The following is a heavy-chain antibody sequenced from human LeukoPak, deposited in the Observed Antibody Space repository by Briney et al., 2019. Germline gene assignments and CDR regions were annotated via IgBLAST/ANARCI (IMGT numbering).Heavy chain of an antibody. J-gene: IGHJ4*02. CDR3: ARQLRGEAVAGHLQPFDY. CDR1: GGSISSYY. V-gene: IGHV4-59*08. Sequence: PSETLSLTCTVSGGSISSYYWNWIRQPPGKGLEWIGYIYYSGSTNYNPPLKSRVTISVDTSKNQFSLKLSSVTAADTAVYFCARQLRGEAVAGHLQPFDYWGQGTLVTVS. CDR2: IYYSGST. D-gene: IGHD6-19*01.